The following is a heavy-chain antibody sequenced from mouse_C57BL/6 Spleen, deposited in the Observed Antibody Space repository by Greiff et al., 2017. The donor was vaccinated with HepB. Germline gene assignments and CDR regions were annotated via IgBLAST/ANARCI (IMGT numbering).Heavy chain of an antibody. CDR1: GFTFSDAW. Sequence: EVQLQESGGGLVQPGGSMKLSCAASGFTFSDAWMDWVRQSPEKGLEWVAEIRNKANNHATYYAESVKGSFTISRDDSKSSVYLQMNSLRAEDTGIYYCTSHDGYYGFDVWGTGTTVTVSS. CDR2: IRNKANNHAT. V-gene: IGHV6-6*01. CDR3: TSHDGYYGFDV. J-gene: IGHJ1*03. D-gene: IGHD2-3*01.